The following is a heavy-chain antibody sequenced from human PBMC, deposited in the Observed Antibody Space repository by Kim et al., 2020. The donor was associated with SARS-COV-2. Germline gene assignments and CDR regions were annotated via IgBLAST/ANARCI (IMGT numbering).Heavy chain of an antibody. V-gene: IGHV3-30*03. CDR2: ISYDGSNQ. CDR1: GFTFNSYA. D-gene: IGHD2-2*01. CDR3: GMCSSTNCYGDWFDP. Sequence: GGSLRLSCAASGFTFNSYAMHWVRQAPGKGLEWVALISYDGSNQYYADSVKGRFTISRDNSKNTLYLQMNSLRAEDTAVYYCGMCSSTNCYGDWFDPWGQGTLLTVSS. J-gene: IGHJ5*02.